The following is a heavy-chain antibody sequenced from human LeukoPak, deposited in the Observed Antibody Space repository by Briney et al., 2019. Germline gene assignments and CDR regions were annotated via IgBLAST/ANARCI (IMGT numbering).Heavy chain of an antibody. D-gene: IGHD3-22*01. Sequence: SETLSLTCTVSGNSISSGDNYWSWIRQPAGKGLEWIGRIYTSGSTNYNPSLKSRVTISGDTSKNQFTLRLSSVTAADTAVYYCARASYSYDINGWVPFDYWGQGTLVTVSS. J-gene: IGHJ4*02. CDR2: IYTSGST. CDR1: GNSISSGDNY. V-gene: IGHV4-61*02. CDR3: ARASYSYDINGWVPFDY.